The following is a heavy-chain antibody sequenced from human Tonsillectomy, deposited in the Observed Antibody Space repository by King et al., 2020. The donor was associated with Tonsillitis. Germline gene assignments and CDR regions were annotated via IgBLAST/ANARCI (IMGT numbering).Heavy chain of an antibody. CDR1: GFTFGDYA. CDR3: TREGCSGGSCWYFDY. CDR2: IRSKAYGGTT. J-gene: IGHJ4*02. D-gene: IGHD2-15*01. V-gene: IGHV3-49*03. Sequence: EVQLVESGGGLVQPGRSLRLSCTASGFTFGDYAMSWFRQAPGKGLEWVGFIRSKAYGGTTEYAASVKGRFTISRDDSKSIAYLQMNSLKTEDTAVYYCTREGCSGGSCWYFDYWGQGTLVTVSS.